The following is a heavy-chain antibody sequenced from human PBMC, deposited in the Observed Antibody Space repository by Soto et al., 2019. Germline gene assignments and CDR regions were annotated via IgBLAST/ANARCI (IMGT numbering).Heavy chain of an antibody. J-gene: IGHJ4*02. Sequence: QMQLVQSGPEVKKPGTSVKVPCKASGFTFTSSAMQWVRQARGQRLEWIGWIVVGSGNTNYAQKFQERVTITRDMSTSTADMELSSLRSEDTAVYYCAAESYYDSSGWDWGQGTLVTVSS. CDR3: AAESYYDSSGWD. D-gene: IGHD3-22*01. CDR1: GFTFTSSA. V-gene: IGHV1-58*02. CDR2: IVVGSGNT.